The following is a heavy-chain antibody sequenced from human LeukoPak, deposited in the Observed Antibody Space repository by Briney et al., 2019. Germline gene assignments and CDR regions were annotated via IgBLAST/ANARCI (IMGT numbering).Heavy chain of an antibody. J-gene: IGHJ4*02. D-gene: IGHD3-22*01. CDR1: GGSFIGYY. CDR2: INHSGST. CDR3: ASRARITMIVVPTGY. V-gene: IGHV4-34*01. Sequence: SETLSLTCAVYGGSFIGYYWCWIRQPPGRGLEWIGEINHSGSTNYNPSLKSRVTISVDTSKNQFSLKLSSVTAADTAVYYCASRARITMIVVPTGYWGQGTLVTVSS.